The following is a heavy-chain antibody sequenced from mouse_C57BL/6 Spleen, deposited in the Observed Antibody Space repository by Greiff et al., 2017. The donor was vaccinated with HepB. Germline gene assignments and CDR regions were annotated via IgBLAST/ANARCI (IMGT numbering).Heavy chain of an antibody. J-gene: IGHJ2*01. V-gene: IGHV1-81*01. CDR2: IYPRSGNT. D-gene: IGHD1-1*01. CDR3: AIYGSSSYYFDY. CDR1: GYTFTSYG. Sequence: VQLQQSGAELARPGASVKLSCKASGYTFTSYGISWVKQRTGQGLEWIGEIYPRSGNTYYNEKFKGKATLTADKSSSTAYMELRSLTSEDSAVYFCAIYGSSSYYFDYWGQGTTLTVSS.